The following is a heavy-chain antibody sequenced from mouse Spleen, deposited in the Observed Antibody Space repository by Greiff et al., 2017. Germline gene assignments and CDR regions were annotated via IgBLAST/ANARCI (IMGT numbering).Heavy chain of an antibody. CDR3: ARSHRLWTDAMDY. V-gene: IGHV1-7*01. CDR1: GYTFTSYW. CDR2: INPSSGYT. J-gene: IGHJ4*01. Sequence: QVQLKQSGAELAKPGASVKLSCKASGYTFTSYWMHWVKQRPGQGLEWIGYINPSSGYTKYNQKFKDKATLTADKSSSTAYMQLSSLTYEDSAVYYCARSHRLWTDAMDYWGQGTSVTVSS. D-gene: IGHD6-5*01.